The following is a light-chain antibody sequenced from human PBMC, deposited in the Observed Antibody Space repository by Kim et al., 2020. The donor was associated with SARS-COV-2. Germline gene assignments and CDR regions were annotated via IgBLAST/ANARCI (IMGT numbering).Light chain of an antibody. Sequence: EIVMTQSPATLSVSPGERATVSCRASQSVSSSLAWYQQKPGQAPRVLVYDASTRATGIPVRFSGSGSGTEFTLTISSLQSEDCAVYYCLQSNNWPWTFGQGTKVDIK. J-gene: IGKJ1*01. V-gene: IGKV3-15*01. CDR3: LQSNNWPWT. CDR1: QSVSSS. CDR2: DAS.